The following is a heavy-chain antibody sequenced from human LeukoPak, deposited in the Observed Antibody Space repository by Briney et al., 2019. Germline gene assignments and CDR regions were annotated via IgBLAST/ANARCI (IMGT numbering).Heavy chain of an antibody. CDR1: GFTFSSYG. CDR2: IRYDGSNK. D-gene: IGHD2-2*01. CDR3: ARDEGRYCSSTSCYGEGWC. V-gene: IGHV3-33*01. Sequence: GGSLRLSCAASGFTFSSYGMHWVRQAPGKGLEWVAVIRYDGSNKYYADSVKGRFTISRDNSKNTLYLQMNSLRAEDTAVYYCARDEGRYCSSTSCYGEGWCWGQGTLVTVSS. J-gene: IGHJ4*02.